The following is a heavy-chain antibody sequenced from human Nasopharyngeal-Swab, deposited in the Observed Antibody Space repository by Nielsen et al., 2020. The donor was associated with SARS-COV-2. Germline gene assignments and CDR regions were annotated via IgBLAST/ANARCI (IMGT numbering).Heavy chain of an antibody. D-gene: IGHD3-22*01. CDR2: INHSGST. V-gene: IGHV4-34*01. CDR3: ARGEDTRNYDDSSVTDAFDI. CDR1: GGSFSGYY. J-gene: IGHJ3*02. Sequence: SETLSLTCAVYGGSFSGYYWSWIRQPPGKGLEWVGEINHSGSTNYNPSLKSRVTISVDTSKNQFSLKLSSVTAADTAVYYWARGEDTRNYDDSSVTDAFDIWGQGTMVTVSS.